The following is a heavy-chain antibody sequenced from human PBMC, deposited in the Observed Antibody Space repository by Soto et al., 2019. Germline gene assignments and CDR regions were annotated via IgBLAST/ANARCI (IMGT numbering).Heavy chain of an antibody. V-gene: IGHV4-59*01. Sequence: SETLSLTRTVSGGSMRNYFWTWIRQPPGKGLEWIGYIHYSGTTSFFPSYNPSLRSRVTISEDTSKNQFSLKLLSVTTADTAVYFCAAGEASSRNLAPYYLDFWGQGTLVTVS. CDR2: IHYSGTT. D-gene: IGHD6-13*01. CDR3: AAGEASSRNLAPYYLDF. J-gene: IGHJ4*02. CDR1: GGSMRNYF.